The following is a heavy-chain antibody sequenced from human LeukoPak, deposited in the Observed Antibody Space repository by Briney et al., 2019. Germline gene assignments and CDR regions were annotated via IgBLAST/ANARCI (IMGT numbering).Heavy chain of an antibody. J-gene: IGHJ4*02. CDR1: GGSFSGYY. CDR3: ARGVPSFLRYFGYPHPTSFDY. CDR2: INHSGST. V-gene: IGHV4-34*01. D-gene: IGHD3-9*01. Sequence: PSETLSLTCAVYGGSFSGYYWSWIRQPPGKGLEWIGEINHSGSTNYNPSLKSRVTISVDTSKNQFSLKLSSVTAADTAVYYCARGVPSFLRYFGYPHPTSFDYWGQGTLVTVSS.